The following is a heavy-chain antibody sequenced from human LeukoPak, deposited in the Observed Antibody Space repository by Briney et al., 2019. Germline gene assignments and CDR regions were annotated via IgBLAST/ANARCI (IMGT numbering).Heavy chain of an antibody. V-gene: IGHV4-4*07. Sequence: PSETLSLTCTVSGGSISSYYWSWIRQPAGKGLEWIGRIYTSGSTNYNPSLKSRVTMSVDTSKNQFSLKLSSVTAADTAVYYCARDFPPRYFDWPQPYYYYGMDVWGQGTTVTVSS. J-gene: IGHJ6*02. CDR3: ARDFPPRYFDWPQPYYYYGMDV. D-gene: IGHD3-9*01. CDR2: IYTSGST. CDR1: GGSISSYY.